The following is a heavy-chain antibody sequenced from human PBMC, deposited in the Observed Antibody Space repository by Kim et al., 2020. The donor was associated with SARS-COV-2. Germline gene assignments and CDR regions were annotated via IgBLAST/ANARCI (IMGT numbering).Heavy chain of an antibody. Sequence: GGSLRLSCAASGFRFNDYAMQWVRQAPGKGLEWVSGISWNSGTIDYADSVKGRFTISRDNAKNSLFLQMNSLRTNDTAFYYCAKNSGYDYAFDSWGQGTLVTVSS. CDR2: ISWNSGTI. D-gene: IGHD5-12*01. J-gene: IGHJ4*02. CDR1: GFRFNDYA. CDR3: AKNSGYDYAFDS. V-gene: IGHV3-9*01.